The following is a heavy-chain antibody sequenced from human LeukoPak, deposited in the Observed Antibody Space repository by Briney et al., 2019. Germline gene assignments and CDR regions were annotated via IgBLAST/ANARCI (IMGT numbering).Heavy chain of an antibody. CDR2: ISSSSSYI. CDR3: ARSVGSSRPKIDY. V-gene: IGHV3-21*01. D-gene: IGHD6-13*01. CDR1: GFTFSSYR. J-gene: IGHJ4*02. Sequence: EGSLRLSCAASGFTFSSYRMNWVRQAPGKGLEWVSSISSSSSYIYYADSVKGRFTISRDNAKNSLYLQMNSLRAEDTAVYYCARSVGSSRPKIDYWGQGTLVTVSS.